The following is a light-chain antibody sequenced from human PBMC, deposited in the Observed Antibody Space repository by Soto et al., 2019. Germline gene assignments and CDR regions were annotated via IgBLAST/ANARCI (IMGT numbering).Light chain of an antibody. CDR1: SSDVGAYNL. CDR3: SSYTTRSTLDYV. J-gene: IGLJ1*01. V-gene: IGLV2-14*03. Sequence: QSALTRPASVSGSPGQSITISCTGTSSDVGAYNLVSWYQQHPGKAPKLMIYDVNVRPSGVSNRFSGSKSGNTASLTISGLQAEDEADYYCSSYTTRSTLDYVFGTGTKVTVL. CDR2: DVN.